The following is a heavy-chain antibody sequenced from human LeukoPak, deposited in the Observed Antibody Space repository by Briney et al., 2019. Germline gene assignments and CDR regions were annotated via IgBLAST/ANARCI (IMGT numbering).Heavy chain of an antibody. Sequence: SETLSLTCTVSGGSISTYYWSWIRQPPGKGLEGIGYIYYSGGTNYNPSLKSRLTISVDTSKNQFSLRLSSVTAADTAVYYCARSPTGGSPFFVYWGQRAQVTASS. V-gene: IGHV4-59*01. CDR3: ARSPTGGSPFFVY. J-gene: IGHJ4*02. CDR1: GGSISTYY. D-gene: IGHD2-15*01. CDR2: IYYSGGT.